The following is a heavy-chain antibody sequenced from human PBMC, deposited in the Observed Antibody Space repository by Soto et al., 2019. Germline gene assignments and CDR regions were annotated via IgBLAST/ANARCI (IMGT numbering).Heavy chain of an antibody. CDR3: ARASFYYGSGSHYAXXXYTMDV. Sequence: LSLTCAVYGGSFSGHFWTWIRQSPEKGLEWIGEINHSGSTNYKESLKSRLSMSVDTSKNQISLELSSVTAADTAVYYCARASFYYGSGSHYAXXXYTMDVWGQGTTVTVSS. V-gene: IGHV4-34*01. J-gene: IGHJ6*02. CDR2: INHSGST. CDR1: GGSFSGHF. D-gene: IGHD3-10*01.